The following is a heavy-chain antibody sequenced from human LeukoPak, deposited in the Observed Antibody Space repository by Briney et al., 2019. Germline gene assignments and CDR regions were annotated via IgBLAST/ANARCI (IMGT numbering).Heavy chain of an antibody. CDR2: IYYSGST. CDR1: GGSISSSSYY. CDR3: ASHSISLVYFDY. D-gene: IGHD3-3*02. V-gene: IGHV4-39*07. Sequence: SETLSLTCTVSGGSISSSSYYWGWIRQPPGKGLEWIGSIYYSGSTYYNPSLKSRVTISVDTSKNQFSLKLSSVTAADTAVYYCASHSISLVYFDYWGQGTLVTVSS. J-gene: IGHJ4*02.